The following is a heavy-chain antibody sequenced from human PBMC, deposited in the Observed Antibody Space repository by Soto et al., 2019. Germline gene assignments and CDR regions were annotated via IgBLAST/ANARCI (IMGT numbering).Heavy chain of an antibody. CDR3: AREAVGGVVIYCYYGWDV. J-gene: IGHJ6*01. CDR1: GDSVSSNSAA. D-gene: IGHD3-3*01. CDR2: TYYRSKWYN. V-gene: IGHV6-1*01. Sequence: SQTLSLTCAIFGDSVSSNSAAWNWIRQSPSRGLEWLGRTYYRSKWYNNYAVSVKSRININPATSKNHFSLHLNSVTPADTAVYNCAREAVGGVVIYCYYGWDVCRRVTT.